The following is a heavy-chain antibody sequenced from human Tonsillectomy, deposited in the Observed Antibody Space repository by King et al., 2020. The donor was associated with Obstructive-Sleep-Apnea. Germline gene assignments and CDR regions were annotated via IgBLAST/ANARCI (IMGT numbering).Heavy chain of an antibody. CDR1: GGSISSGGYY. Sequence: QLQESGPGLGKPSQTLSLTCTVSGGSISSGGYYWSWIRQHPGKGLEGIGYIYYSGSTYYNPSLKSRVTISVDTSKNQCSLKLSSVTAADTAVYYCARDRRQQLAVDYWGQGTLVTVSS. J-gene: IGHJ4*02. CDR2: IYYSGST. CDR3: ARDRRQQLAVDY. D-gene: IGHD6-13*01. V-gene: IGHV4-31*03.